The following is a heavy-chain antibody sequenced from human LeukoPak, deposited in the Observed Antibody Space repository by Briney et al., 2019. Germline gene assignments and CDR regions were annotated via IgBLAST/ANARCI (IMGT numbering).Heavy chain of an antibody. D-gene: IGHD3-22*01. CDR3: AKSILDGSGYYAPLFDS. V-gene: IGHV3-30*18. CDR2: ISGDGSKE. Sequence: GGSLRLSCAVSGFTFSDYGIHWVRQAPGKGLEWVAVISGDGSKEHYADSVKGRFPMSRDSSKNTLYLQLNSLRAEDTAVYYCAKSILDGSGYYAPLFDSWGQGTLVTVSS. CDR1: GFTFSDYG. J-gene: IGHJ4*02.